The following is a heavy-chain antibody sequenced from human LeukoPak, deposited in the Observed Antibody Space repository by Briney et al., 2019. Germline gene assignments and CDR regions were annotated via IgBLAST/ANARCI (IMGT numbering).Heavy chain of an antibody. V-gene: IGHV3-20*01. CDR1: GFTFDDYG. Sequence: PGGSLRLSCAASGFTFDDYGMSWVRQALGKGLEWVSGINWNGGSTGYADSVKGRFTISRDNAKNSLYLQMNSLRAEDTALYHCARAGAHYDHGMDVWGQGTTVTVSS. J-gene: IGHJ6*02. CDR3: ARAGAHYDHGMDV. CDR2: INWNGGST. D-gene: IGHD3-3*01.